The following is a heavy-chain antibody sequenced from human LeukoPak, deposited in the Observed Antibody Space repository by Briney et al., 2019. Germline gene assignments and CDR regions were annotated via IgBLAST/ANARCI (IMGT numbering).Heavy chain of an antibody. CDR3: ASLRSSY. CDR2: IRQDGGEA. CDR1: GFTFSDYW. Sequence: GGSLRLSCAASGFTFSDYWMTGVRQAPGKGLEWLANIRQDGGEAFYVDSMKGRFTISRDNAKNSLYLQMSSLRDEDTAVYYCASLRSSYWGQGTLVTVSS. V-gene: IGHV3-7*01. J-gene: IGHJ4*02.